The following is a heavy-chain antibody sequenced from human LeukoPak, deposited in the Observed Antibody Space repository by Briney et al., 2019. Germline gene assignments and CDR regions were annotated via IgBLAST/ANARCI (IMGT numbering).Heavy chain of an antibody. CDR2: ISSSSSYI. CDR3: ARDGVQQWLVLGDYFDY. Sequence: PGRSLRLSCVASGFNFSSYSMNWVRQAPGKGLEWVSSISSSSSYIYYADSVKGRFTISRDNAKNSLYLQMNSLRAEDTAVYYCARDGVQQWLVLGDYFDYWGQGTLVTVSS. J-gene: IGHJ4*02. D-gene: IGHD6-19*01. V-gene: IGHV3-21*01. CDR1: GFNFSSYS.